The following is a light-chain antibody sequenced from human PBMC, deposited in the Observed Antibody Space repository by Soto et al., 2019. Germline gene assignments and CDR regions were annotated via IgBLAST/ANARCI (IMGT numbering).Light chain of an antibody. J-gene: IGLJ1*01. CDR1: SDDVGSYNR. V-gene: IGLV2-14*01. Sequence: QSALTQPASVSGSPGQSITISCTGASDDVGSYNRVSWYQQHPGKAPKLIIYEVTDRPSGVSNRFAGSKSGNTASLTISGLQAEDEAEYYCSSYTHINTRACVFGTGTKLTVL. CDR2: EVT. CDR3: SSYTHINTRACV.